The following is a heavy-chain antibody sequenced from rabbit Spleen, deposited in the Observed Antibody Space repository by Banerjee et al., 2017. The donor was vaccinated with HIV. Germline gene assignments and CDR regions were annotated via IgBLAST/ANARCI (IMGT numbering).Heavy chain of an antibody. CDR2: IDPVFGIT. J-gene: IGHJ4*01. CDR3: VREVAAKFSL. CDR1: GFDFSNYG. V-gene: IGHV1S47*01. D-gene: IGHD4-1*01. Sequence: QEQLVESGGGLVQPGGSLKLSCKASGFDFSNYGVSWVRQAPGKGLEWIGYIDPVFGITYYANWVNGRFTISSYNAQNTLFLQLNSLTAADTATYFCVREVAAKFSLWGPGTLVTVS.